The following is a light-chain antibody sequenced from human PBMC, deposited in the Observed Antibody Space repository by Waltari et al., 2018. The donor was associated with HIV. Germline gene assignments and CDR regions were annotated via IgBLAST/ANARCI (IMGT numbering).Light chain of an antibody. J-gene: IGLJ2*01. Sequence: QSALTQPASVSGSPGQSITISCTGTSSDVGGYNYVSWYHQPPDKAPKLMIYEVSNRPSGVSNRFSGSKSGNTASLTISGLQAEDEADYYCSSYTSASTLVLFGGGTKLTVL. CDR2: EVS. V-gene: IGLV2-14*01. CDR1: SSDVGGYNY. CDR3: SSYTSASTLVL.